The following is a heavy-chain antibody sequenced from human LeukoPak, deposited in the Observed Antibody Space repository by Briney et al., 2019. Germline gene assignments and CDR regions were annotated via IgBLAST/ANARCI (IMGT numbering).Heavy chain of an antibody. D-gene: IGHD3-10*01. CDR3: ARYPYYYGSGSYGMDV. J-gene: IGHJ6*02. Sequence: PSETLSLTCTVSGGSISSGGYSWSWIRQHPGKGLEWIVYIYYSASTYYNPSLKSRVTISVDTSKNQFSLKLSSVTAADTAVYYCARYPYYYGSGSYGMDVWGQGTTVTVSS. CDR2: IYYSAST. V-gene: IGHV4-31*03. CDR1: GGSISSGGYS.